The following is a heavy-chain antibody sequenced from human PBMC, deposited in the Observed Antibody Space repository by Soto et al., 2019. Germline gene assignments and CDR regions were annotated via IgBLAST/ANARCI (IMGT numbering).Heavy chain of an antibody. Sequence: GGSLRLSCAASGFTFSSYSMNWVRQAPGKGLEWVSYISSSSSTIYYADSVKGRFTISRDNAKNSLYLQMNSLRAEDTAVYYCARDRRHDYGDYGIFDYWGQGTLVTVSS. V-gene: IGHV3-48*01. CDR2: ISSSSSTI. CDR1: GFTFSSYS. D-gene: IGHD4-17*01. CDR3: ARDRRHDYGDYGIFDY. J-gene: IGHJ4*02.